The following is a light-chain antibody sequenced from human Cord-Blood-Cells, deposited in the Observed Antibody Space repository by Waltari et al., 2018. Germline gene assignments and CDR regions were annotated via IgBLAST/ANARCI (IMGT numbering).Light chain of an antibody. CDR2: EGS. CDR1: GSHVGGYNL. V-gene: IGLV2-23*01. J-gene: IGLJ3*02. CDR3: CSYAGSSTWV. Sequence: QSALTQPASVSGSPGQSIPTSCTGTGSHVGGYNLFPWYQQHPGKAPKLMIYEGSKRPSGVSNRFSGSKSGNTASLTISGLQAEDEADYYCCSYAGSSTWVFGGGTKLTVL.